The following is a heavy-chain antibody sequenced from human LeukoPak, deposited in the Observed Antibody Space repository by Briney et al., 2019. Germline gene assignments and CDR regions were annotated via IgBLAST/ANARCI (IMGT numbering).Heavy chain of an antibody. V-gene: IGHV4-30-4*08. CDR1: GGSISSGDYY. D-gene: IGHD1-26*01. CDR2: IYYSGST. CDR3: ARVQMWELGPFDY. J-gene: IGHJ4*02. Sequence: PSQTLSITCTVSGGSISSGDYYWSWIRQPPGKGLEWIGYIYYSGSTYYNPSLKSRVTISVDTSKNQFSLKLSSVTAADTAVYYCARVQMWELGPFDYWGQGTLVTVSS.